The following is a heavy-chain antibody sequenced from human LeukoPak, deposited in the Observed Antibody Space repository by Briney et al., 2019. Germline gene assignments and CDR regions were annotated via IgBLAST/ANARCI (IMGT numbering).Heavy chain of an antibody. V-gene: IGHV3-11*05. CDR1: GFTFSDYY. Sequence: GGSLRLSCAASGFTFSDYYMIWIRQAPGKGLEWVSYISKSGGDTNYADSVKGRFTISRDNGKNSLYLQMNSLRAEDTAVYYCARVRQSGSPLDYWGQGTLVSVPS. D-gene: IGHD1-26*01. CDR2: ISKSGGDT. J-gene: IGHJ4*02. CDR3: ARVRQSGSPLDY.